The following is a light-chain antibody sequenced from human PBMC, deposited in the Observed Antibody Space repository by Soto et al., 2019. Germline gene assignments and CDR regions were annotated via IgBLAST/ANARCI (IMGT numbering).Light chain of an antibody. CDR3: QQYGSAPHT. Sequence: EIVLTQSPGTLSLSPGDRATLSCRASQSVNNNYLAWYQQKPGQAPRLLIYGASRRATDIPDRFSGSGSGTDFTLTISRLEPEDFAVYSCQQYGSAPHTFGGGTKVEIK. V-gene: IGKV3-20*01. CDR1: QSVNNNY. CDR2: GAS. J-gene: IGKJ4*01.